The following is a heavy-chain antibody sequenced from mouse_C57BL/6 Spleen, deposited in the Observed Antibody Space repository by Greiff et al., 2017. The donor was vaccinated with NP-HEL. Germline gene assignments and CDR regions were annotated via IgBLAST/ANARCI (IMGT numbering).Heavy chain of an antibody. CDR1: GFTFSSYA. CDR2: ISDGGSYT. V-gene: IGHV5-4*01. Sequence: EVMLVESGGGLVKPGGSLKLSCAASGFTFSSYAMSWVRQTPEKRLEWVATISDGGSYTYYPDNVKGRFTISRDNAKNNLYLQMSHLKSEDTAMYYCAREGGRYGNFHYFDYWGQGTTLTVSS. CDR3: AREGGRYGNFHYFDY. J-gene: IGHJ2*01. D-gene: IGHD2-10*02.